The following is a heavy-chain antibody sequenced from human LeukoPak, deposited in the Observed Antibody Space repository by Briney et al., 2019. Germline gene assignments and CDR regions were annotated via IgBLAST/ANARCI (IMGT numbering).Heavy chain of an antibody. CDR2: INSDGSST. V-gene: IGHV3-74*01. CDR1: GFTFSSYW. D-gene: IGHD3-3*01. J-gene: IGHJ6*02. Sequence: GGSLRLSCAASGFTFSSYWMHWVRQAPGKGLVWVSRINSDGSSTSYADSVKGRFTISRDNAKNTLYLQMNSLRAEDTAVYYCARDPLNYDFWSGSPSGMDVWGQGTTVTVSS. CDR3: ARDPLNYDFWSGSPSGMDV.